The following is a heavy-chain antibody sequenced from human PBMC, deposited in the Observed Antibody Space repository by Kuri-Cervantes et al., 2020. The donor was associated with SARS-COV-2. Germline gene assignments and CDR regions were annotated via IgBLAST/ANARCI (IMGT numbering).Heavy chain of an antibody. J-gene: IGHJ6*02. D-gene: IGHD3-3*01. CDR1: GFTFSSYA. V-gene: IGHV3-23*01. Sequence: GGSLRLSCAVSGFTFSSYAMSWVRQAPGKGLEWVSAISGSGGSTYYADSVKGRFTISRDNSKNTLYLQMNSLRAEDTAVYYCAKGYDFWSGYYPHRHGMDVWGQGTTVTVSS. CDR3: AKGYDFWSGYYPHRHGMDV. CDR2: ISGSGGST.